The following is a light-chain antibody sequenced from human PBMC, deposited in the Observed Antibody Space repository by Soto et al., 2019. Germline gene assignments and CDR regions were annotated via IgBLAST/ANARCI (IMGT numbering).Light chain of an antibody. V-gene: IGLV2-14*01. CDR2: QVS. J-gene: IGLJ1*01. CDR1: SSDIGGFYY. CDR3: SSYSSSSTFYV. Sequence: QSALTQPASVSGSPGQSITISCTGTSSDIGGFYYVSWYQHHPGKDPKLMIYQVSNRPSGVSSRFSGSKSGNTASLTISGLQAEDEADYFCSSYSSSSTFYVFGAGTKATVL.